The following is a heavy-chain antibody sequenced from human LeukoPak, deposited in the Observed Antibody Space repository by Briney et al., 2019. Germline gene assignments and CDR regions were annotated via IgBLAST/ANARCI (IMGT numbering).Heavy chain of an antibody. CDR3: AKAYYDSSGYSYYFDY. D-gene: IGHD3-22*01. J-gene: IGHJ4*02. V-gene: IGHV3-21*01. CDR2: ISGSSSYM. Sequence: PGGSMRLSCAASGFPFSAYSMNWVRQAPGKVLEWVSSISGSSSYMFYADSVNGRFTISRDNAKNSLYLQMNSLRAEDTAVYYCAKAYYDSSGYSYYFDYWGQGTLVTVSS. CDR1: GFPFSAYS.